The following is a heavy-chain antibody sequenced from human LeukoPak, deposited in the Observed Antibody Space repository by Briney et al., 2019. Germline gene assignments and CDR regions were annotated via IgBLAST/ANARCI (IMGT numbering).Heavy chain of an antibody. CDR3: ARGGGGILTGYPSPIRY. V-gene: IGHV4-34*01. Sequence: NPSETLSLTCAVYGGSFSGYYWSWIRQPPGKGLEWIGEINHSGSTNYNPSLKSRVTISVDTSKNQFSLKLSCVNAADTAVYYCARGGGGILTGYPSPIRYWGQGTLVTVSS. CDR2: INHSGST. CDR1: GGSFSGYY. J-gene: IGHJ4*02. D-gene: IGHD3-9*01.